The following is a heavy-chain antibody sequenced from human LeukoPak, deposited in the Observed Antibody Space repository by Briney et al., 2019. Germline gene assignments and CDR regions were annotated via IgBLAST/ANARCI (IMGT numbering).Heavy chain of an antibody. CDR1: GYTFTGYY. J-gene: IGHJ5*02. CDR3: ARDRTPPYSGYNGYWFDP. V-gene: IGHV1-2*02. D-gene: IGHD5-12*01. Sequence: ASVKVSCKAFGYTFTGYYLHWVRQARGQGLEGMGWINPNSGGTNYAQKFQGRVTMTRDTSISTAHMDLSRLSSDDTAVYYCARDRTPPYSGYNGYWFDPWGQGTLVTVSS. CDR2: INPNSGGT.